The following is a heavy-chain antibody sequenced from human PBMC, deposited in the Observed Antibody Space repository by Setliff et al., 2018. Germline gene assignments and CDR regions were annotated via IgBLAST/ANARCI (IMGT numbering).Heavy chain of an antibody. J-gene: IGHJ6*03. CDR1: GFTFGDYP. D-gene: IGHD6-19*01. V-gene: IGHV3-49*03. Sequence: LSLSCAASGFTFGDYPVNWFRQAPGKGLEWVGFIRSKAYGGTTEYAPSVKGRFTISRDDSESIAYLQMNSLKTEDTAVYYCIRLSSSAYYYMDTWGKGTTVTVSS. CDR2: IRSKAYGGTT. CDR3: IRLSSSAYYYMDT.